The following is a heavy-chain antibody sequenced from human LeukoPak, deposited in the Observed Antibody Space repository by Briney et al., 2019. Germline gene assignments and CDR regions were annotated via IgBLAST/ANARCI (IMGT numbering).Heavy chain of an antibody. J-gene: IGHJ4*02. Sequence: PGGSLRLSCAASGFTVSSNYMSWVRQAPGKGLEWVSVIYSGGSTYYADSVKGRFTISRDNSKNTLYLQMNSLRAEDTAVYYCAKEPITNWALRGFDYWGQGTLVTVSS. D-gene: IGHD2-8*01. CDR2: IYSGGST. V-gene: IGHV3-53*01. CDR3: AKEPITNWALRGFDY. CDR1: GFTVSSNY.